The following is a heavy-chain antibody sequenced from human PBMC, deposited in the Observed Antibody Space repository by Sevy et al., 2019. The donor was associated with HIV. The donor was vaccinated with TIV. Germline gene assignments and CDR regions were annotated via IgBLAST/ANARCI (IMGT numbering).Heavy chain of an antibody. Sequence: SETLSLTCTVSGGSISSYYWSWIRQPPGKGLEWIGYIYYSGSTNYNPSLKSRVTISVDTSKNQFALKLSSVTAADTAVYYCARFLDTAMVIFDYWGQGTLVTVSS. CDR1: GGSISSYY. J-gene: IGHJ4*02. V-gene: IGHV4-59*08. D-gene: IGHD5-18*01. CDR2: IYYSGST. CDR3: ARFLDTAMVIFDY.